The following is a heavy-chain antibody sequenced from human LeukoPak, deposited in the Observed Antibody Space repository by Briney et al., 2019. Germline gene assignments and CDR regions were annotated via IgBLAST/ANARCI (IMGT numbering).Heavy chain of an antibody. J-gene: IGHJ4*01. Sequence: PGGSERLSCAASGFTFANYAMSWVSQAPGKGLEWVSSVSGSGGETHSTDSVKGRTAISRDNSKGTLYLQMNSLRAEDTAVYYCAKVPHYGGNSPYFDFWGQGTLVTVSS. V-gene: IGHV3-23*01. CDR2: VSGSGGET. CDR3: AKVPHYGGNSPYFDF. CDR1: GFTFANYA. D-gene: IGHD4-23*01.